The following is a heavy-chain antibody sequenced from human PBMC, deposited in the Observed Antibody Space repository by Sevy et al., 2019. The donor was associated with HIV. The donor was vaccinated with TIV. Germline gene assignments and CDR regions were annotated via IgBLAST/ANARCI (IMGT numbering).Heavy chain of an antibody. Sequence: GGSLRLSCAASGFTFTNYGMHWVRQAPGKVLEWVSGMSNSGANTYCADSVRGRFTVSRDNSKNTVYLQLSSLRAEDTAIYYCAKEWTLLSDWYGEFDYWGQGTLVTVSS. D-gene: IGHD6-19*01. J-gene: IGHJ4*02. CDR1: GFTFTNYG. V-gene: IGHV3-23*01. CDR2: MSNSGANT. CDR3: AKEWTLLSDWYGEFDY.